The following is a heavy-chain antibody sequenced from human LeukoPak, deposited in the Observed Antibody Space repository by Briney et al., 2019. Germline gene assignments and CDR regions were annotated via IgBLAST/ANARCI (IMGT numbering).Heavy chain of an antibody. CDR3: ARLLVVVPAATSEINKRRWFDP. Sequence: PSETLSLTCAVYGGSFSGYYWSWIRQPPGKGLEWIGEINHSGSTNYNPSLKSRVTISVDTSKNQFSLKLSSVTAADTAVYYCARLLVVVPAATSEINKRRWFDPWGQGTLVTVSS. CDR2: INHSGST. D-gene: IGHD2-2*01. V-gene: IGHV4-34*01. J-gene: IGHJ5*02. CDR1: GGSFSGYY.